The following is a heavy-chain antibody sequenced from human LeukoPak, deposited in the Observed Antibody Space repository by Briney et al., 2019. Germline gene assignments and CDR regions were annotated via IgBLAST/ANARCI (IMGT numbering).Heavy chain of an antibody. CDR3: ARVLGATTDYFDY. CDR2: TNAGNGNT. J-gene: IGHJ4*02. Sequence: ASEKVSCKASGYSYTSDAMDWVRQAPGQRLELMGGTNAGNGNTKYSQKFQGRVTITRDTSASTAYMELSSLRSEDTAVYYCARVLGATTDYFDYWGQGTLVTVSS. V-gene: IGHV1-3*01. D-gene: IGHD1-26*01. CDR1: GYSYTSDA.